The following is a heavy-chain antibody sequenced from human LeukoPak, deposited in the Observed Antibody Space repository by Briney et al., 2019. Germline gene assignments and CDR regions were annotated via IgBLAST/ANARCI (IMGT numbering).Heavy chain of an antibody. CDR3: ARGGSWGNNWFDP. Sequence: GGSLRLSCAASGFTFSDYYMSWIRQAPGRGLEWVSSISSSSSYIYYADSVKGRFTISRDNAKNSLYLQMNSLRAEDTAVYYCARGGSWGNNWFDPWGQGTLVTVSS. V-gene: IGHV3-11*06. CDR1: GFTFSDYY. CDR2: ISSSSSYI. D-gene: IGHD2-15*01. J-gene: IGHJ5*02.